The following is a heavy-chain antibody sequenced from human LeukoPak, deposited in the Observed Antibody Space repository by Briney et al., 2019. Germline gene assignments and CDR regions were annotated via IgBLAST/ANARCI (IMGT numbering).Heavy chain of an antibody. D-gene: IGHD6-13*01. CDR1: GFTASTNY. V-gene: IGHV3-53*01. J-gene: IGHJ4*02. Sequence: GGSLRLSCAASGFTASTNYMSWVRQAPGKGLEWVSVIYSGGSTYYADSVKGRFTISRHDSRNTLYLQMNSLRAEDTAVYYCAKDRIAAVKFDYWGQGTLVTVSS. CDR2: IYSGGST. CDR3: AKDRIAAVKFDY.